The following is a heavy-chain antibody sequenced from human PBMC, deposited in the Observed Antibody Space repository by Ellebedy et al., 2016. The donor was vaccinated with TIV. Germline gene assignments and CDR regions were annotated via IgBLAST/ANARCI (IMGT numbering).Heavy chain of an antibody. CDR1: GDSVSSKSAI. CDR2: TYYRSKWYD. J-gene: IGHJ4*02. Sequence: MPSETLSLTCAISGDSVSSKSAIWHWIRQSPPRGLEWLGRTYYRSKWYDDYAVSVRSRTTVKADTSKNQFSLRLNSVTPEDTAVYYCTRAGAGGAAGLFGSWGQGTLVTVSS. D-gene: IGHD6-13*01. V-gene: IGHV6-1*01. CDR3: TRAGAGGAAGLFGS.